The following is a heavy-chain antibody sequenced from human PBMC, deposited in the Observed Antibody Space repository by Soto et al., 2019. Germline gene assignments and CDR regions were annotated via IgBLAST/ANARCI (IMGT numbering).Heavy chain of an antibody. V-gene: IGHV1-46*02. D-gene: IGHD2-21*02. J-gene: IGHJ4*02. Sequence: QVQLVQSGAEVKKPGASVKVSCKPSGYTFNTYYLHWVRQAPGQALEWMGVIHPSGGGTTYAQKFLGSVTVTRDTSTTTGFMELSSLRSDDTGVYYCARGGHIAVVTASFDYWGQGTLVTVSS. CDR1: GYTFNTYY. CDR3: ARGGHIAVVTASFDY. CDR2: IHPSGGGT.